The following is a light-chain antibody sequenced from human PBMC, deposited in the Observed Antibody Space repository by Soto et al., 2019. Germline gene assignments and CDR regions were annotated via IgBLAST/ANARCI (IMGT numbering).Light chain of an antibody. J-gene: IGLJ2*01. CDR2: GNN. CDR3: QSYDTSLPGAV. V-gene: IGLV1-40*01. Sequence: VLTQPPSASGTPGQRVTISCSGSSSNIGSNYVYWYQQLPGTAPKLLIYGNNNRPSGVPDRFSGSKSGTSASLAITGLQAEDEAGYFCQSYDTSLPGAVFGGGTKVTVL. CDR1: SSNIGSNY.